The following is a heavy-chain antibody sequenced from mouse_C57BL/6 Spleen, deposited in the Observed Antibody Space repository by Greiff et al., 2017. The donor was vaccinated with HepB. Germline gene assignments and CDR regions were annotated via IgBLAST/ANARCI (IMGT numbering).Heavy chain of an antibody. V-gene: IGHV1-50*01. CDR3: ARGGIYYGNYAAY. D-gene: IGHD2-1*01. J-gene: IGHJ3*01. CDR1: GYTFTSYW. CDR2: IDPSDSYT. Sequence: VQLQQSGAELVKPGASVKLSCKASGYTFTSYWMQWVKQRPGQGLEWIGEIDPSDSYTNYNQKFKGKATLTVDTSSSTAYMQLSSLTSEDSAVYYCARGGIYYGNYAAYWGQRTLVTVSA.